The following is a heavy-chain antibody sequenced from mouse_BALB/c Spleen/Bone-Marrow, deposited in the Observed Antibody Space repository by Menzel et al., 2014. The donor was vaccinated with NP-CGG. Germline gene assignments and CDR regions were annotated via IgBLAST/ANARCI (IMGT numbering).Heavy chain of an antibody. CDR1: GFSLTSYG. D-gene: IGHD4-1*01. CDR2: IWSGGST. Sequence: QVQLQQSGPGLVQPSQSLSITCTVSGFSLTSYGVHWIRQSPGKGLEWLGVIWSGGSTDCNAAFISRLSISKDNSKSQVFFKMNSLQANDTAIYYCARDRWSSSGTPYAMDYWGQGTSVTVSS. CDR3: ARDRWSSSGTPYAMDY. V-gene: IGHV2-2*02. J-gene: IGHJ4*01.